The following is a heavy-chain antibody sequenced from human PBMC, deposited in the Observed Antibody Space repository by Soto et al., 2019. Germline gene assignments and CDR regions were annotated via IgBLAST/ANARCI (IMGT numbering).Heavy chain of an antibody. J-gene: IGHJ4*02. D-gene: IGHD6-19*01. CDR1: GGSFSDFY. V-gene: IGHV4-34*01. CDR3: GPRGAVADPRGY. Sequence: QVQLQQWGAGLLKPSETLSLTCAVYGGSFSDFYWTWIRQPPGKGLEWIGEINHSGSTNYNPSLKRRVATSGGPSTNQVSLNLRSVTAADTAVYYCGPRGAVADPRGYWGQGTLVTVSS. CDR2: INHSGST.